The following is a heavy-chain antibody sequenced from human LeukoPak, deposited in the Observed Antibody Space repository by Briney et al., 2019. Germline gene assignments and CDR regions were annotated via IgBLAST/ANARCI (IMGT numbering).Heavy chain of an antibody. CDR2: ISSNGGST. Sequence: GGSLRLSCAASGFTFSSYAMHWVRQAPGKGLEYVSAISSNGGSTYYANSVKGRFTISRDNSKNTLYLQMGSLRAEDMAVYYCAIDSRATYGRYYYYMDVWGKGTTVTVSS. CDR3: AIDSRATYGRYYYYMDV. J-gene: IGHJ6*03. D-gene: IGHD3-16*01. V-gene: IGHV3-64*01. CDR1: GFTFSSYA.